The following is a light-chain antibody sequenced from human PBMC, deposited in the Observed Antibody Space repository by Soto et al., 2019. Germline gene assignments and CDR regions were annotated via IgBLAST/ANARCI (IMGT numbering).Light chain of an antibody. CDR1: SSDVGGYNY. V-gene: IGLV2-11*01. CDR2: DVS. J-gene: IGLJ1*01. Sequence: QSALTQPRSVSGSPGQSVTISCTGTSSDVGGYNYASWYQQHPGKAPKLMIYDVSRRPSGVPDRFSGSKSGNTASLTISGLQAEDEADYYCCSYTTSSTLVFGTGTKVTVL. CDR3: CSYTTSSTLV.